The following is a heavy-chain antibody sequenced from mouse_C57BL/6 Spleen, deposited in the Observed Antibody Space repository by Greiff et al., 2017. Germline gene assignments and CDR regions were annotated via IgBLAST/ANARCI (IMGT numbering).Heavy chain of an antibody. CDR1: GFTFSDDG. CDR3: ARRNDYGSPWYFDV. Sequence: EVQGVESGGGLVKPGGSLKLSCAASGFTFSDDGMHWVRLAPVKGLEWVAYISSGSSTIFYADTVKGRFTISRDNAKNTLFLQLTILRSEDTAMYYCARRNDYGSPWYFDVWGTGTTVTVSS. D-gene: IGHD1-1*01. CDR2: ISSGSSTI. V-gene: IGHV5-17*01. J-gene: IGHJ1*03.